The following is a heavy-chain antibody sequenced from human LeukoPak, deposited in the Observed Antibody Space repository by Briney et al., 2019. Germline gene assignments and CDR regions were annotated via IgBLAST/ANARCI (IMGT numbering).Heavy chain of an antibody. CDR1: GFTFSSYG. Sequence: GGSLRLSCAASGFTFSSYGMHWVRQAPGKGLEWVAFIRYDGSNKYYADSVKGRFTISRDNSKNTLYLQMNSLRAEDTAVYYCAKDRVVAAAILDYWGQGTLVTVSS. V-gene: IGHV3-30*02. D-gene: IGHD6-13*01. J-gene: IGHJ4*02. CDR3: AKDRVVAAAILDY. CDR2: IRYDGSNK.